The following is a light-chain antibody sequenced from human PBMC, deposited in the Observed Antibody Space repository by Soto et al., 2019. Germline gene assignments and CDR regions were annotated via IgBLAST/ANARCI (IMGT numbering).Light chain of an antibody. Sequence: EIVLTQSPATLSLSPGESATLSCRASRSVSSHLAWYQQRPGQAPRLLIYDTSTRAAVIPARFSGSGSGTDFALTITSLEPEDFAVYYCEQRSDWPELTFGGGTRVEIK. J-gene: IGKJ4*02. CDR1: RSVSSH. CDR3: EQRSDWPELT. V-gene: IGKV3-11*01. CDR2: DTS.